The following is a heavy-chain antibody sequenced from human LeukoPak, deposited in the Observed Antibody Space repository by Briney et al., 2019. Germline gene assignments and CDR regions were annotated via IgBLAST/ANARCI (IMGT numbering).Heavy chain of an antibody. D-gene: IGHD3-22*01. CDR1: GFTFSSYG. V-gene: IGHV3-30*18. J-gene: IGHJ3*02. CDR2: ISYDGSNK. CDR3: AKGAYYDSSGYHAFDI. Sequence: GGSLRLSCAASGFTFSSYGMHWVRQAPGKGLEWVAVISYDGSNKYYADSVKGRFTISRDNSKNTLYLQMNSLRAEDTAVYYCAKGAYYDSSGYHAFDIWGQGTMVTVSS.